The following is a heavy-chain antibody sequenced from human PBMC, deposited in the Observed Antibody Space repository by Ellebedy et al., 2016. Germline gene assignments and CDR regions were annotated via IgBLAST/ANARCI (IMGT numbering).Heavy chain of an antibody. J-gene: IGHJ4*02. CDR2: IRARGDNK. CDR1: GFRFSTFF. CDR3: RHGHYADY. Sequence: GESLKISXAASGFRFSTFFMNWVRQAPGKGLEWVSTIRARGDNKQFADSVKGRFTVSRDNSRNTVYLQMNDLRVEDTALYYCRHGHYADYWGQGTLVTVSS. V-gene: IGHV3-23*01.